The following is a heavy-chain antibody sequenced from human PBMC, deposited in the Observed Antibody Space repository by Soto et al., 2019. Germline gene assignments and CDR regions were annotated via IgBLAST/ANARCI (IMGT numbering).Heavy chain of an antibody. Sequence: GESLKISCKGSGYSFTSYWIGWARQMPGKGLEWMGIIYPGDSDTRYSPSFQGQVTISADKSISTAYLQWSSLKASDTAMYYCASCHYDILTGYCSFDYWGQGTLVTVSS. J-gene: IGHJ4*02. D-gene: IGHD3-9*01. V-gene: IGHV5-51*01. CDR1: GYSFTSYW. CDR3: ASCHYDILTGYCSFDY. CDR2: IYPGDSDT.